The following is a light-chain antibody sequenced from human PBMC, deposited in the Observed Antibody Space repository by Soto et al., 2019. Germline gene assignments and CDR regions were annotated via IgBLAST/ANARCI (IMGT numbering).Light chain of an antibody. Sequence: QAVVTQPPSVSGAPGQRVTISCTGSSSNIGAGYDVHWYQQLPGTAPKHLIYGNSNRHSGVPDRFSGSKSGTSASLAITGLQAEYEADYYCQSYDSSLRVVFGGGTKVTVL. J-gene: IGLJ2*01. V-gene: IGLV1-40*01. CDR2: GNS. CDR1: SSNIGAGYD. CDR3: QSYDSSLRVV.